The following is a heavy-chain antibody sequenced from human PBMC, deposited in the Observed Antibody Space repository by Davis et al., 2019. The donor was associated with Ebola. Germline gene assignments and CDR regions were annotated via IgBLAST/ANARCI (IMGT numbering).Heavy chain of an antibody. D-gene: IGHD6-19*01. V-gene: IGHV1-3*01. CDR3: ARASFGYNSGWYADY. CDR2: VHGGNGNT. J-gene: IGHJ4*02. Sequence: AASVKVSCKASGYTFTSYGITWVRQAPGQGLEWMGWVHGGNGNTKYSQRFQGRVTITTDTSASTVYLDLTRLRSDDTAVFYCARASFGYNSGWYADYWGPGSLVTVSS. CDR1: GYTFTSYG.